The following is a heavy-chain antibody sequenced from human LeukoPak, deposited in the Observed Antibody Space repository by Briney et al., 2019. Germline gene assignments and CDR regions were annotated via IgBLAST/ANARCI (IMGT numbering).Heavy chain of an antibody. J-gene: IGHJ4*02. CDR2: IRSKANGYAT. Sequence: PGGSLRLSCAASGFTFSGSAMHWVRQASGKGLEWVGRIRSKANGYATAYAASVKGRFTISRDNSKNTAYLQMNSLKTEDTAVYYCTSSYYDTKSDYWGQGTLVTVSS. CDR1: GFTFSGSA. D-gene: IGHD3-22*01. V-gene: IGHV3-73*01. CDR3: TSSYYDTKSDY.